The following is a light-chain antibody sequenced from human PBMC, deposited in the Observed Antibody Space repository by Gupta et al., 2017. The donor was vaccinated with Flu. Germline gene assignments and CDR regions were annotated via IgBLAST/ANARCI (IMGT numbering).Light chain of an antibody. CDR2: GNS. V-gene: IGLV1-44*01. CDR3: AAWDDSQNGYYV. CDR1: STNIGSKT. J-gene: IGLJ1*01. Sequence: VTTSCTGSSTNIGSKTVHWYQQSPGPAPVLLIYGNSQRPSGVPDRFSGSKSGTSATLAISGLQSEDEADYYCAAWDDSQNGYYVFGPGTKVTVL.